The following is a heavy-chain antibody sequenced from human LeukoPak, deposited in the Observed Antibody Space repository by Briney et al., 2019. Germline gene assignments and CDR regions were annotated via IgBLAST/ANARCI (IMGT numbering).Heavy chain of an antibody. Sequence: SSETLSLTCTVSGGSISSGSYYWSWIRQPAGKGLEWIGRIYTSGSTNYNPSLKSRVTISVDTSKNQFSLKLSSVTVADTAVYYCARVRVVPAANDYYYYYYMDVWGKGTTVTISS. V-gene: IGHV4-61*02. CDR2: IYTSGST. J-gene: IGHJ6*03. D-gene: IGHD2-2*01. CDR3: ARVRVVPAANDYYYYYYMDV. CDR1: GGSISSGSYY.